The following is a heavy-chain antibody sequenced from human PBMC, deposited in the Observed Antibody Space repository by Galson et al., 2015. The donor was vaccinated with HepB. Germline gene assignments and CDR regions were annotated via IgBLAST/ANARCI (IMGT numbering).Heavy chain of an antibody. J-gene: IGHJ4*02. V-gene: IGHV3-74*01. Sequence: SLRLSCAGSGVTFSRYWMHWVRQVPGKGLVWVSRINEDGSRTDYADSVRGRFTISGDNAKNMVYLQMNSLRAEDTAVYHCAKDHGGPDDYWGQGTLVTVST. CDR3: AKDHGGPDDY. D-gene: IGHD5-24*01. CDR1: GVTFSRYW. CDR2: INEDGSRT.